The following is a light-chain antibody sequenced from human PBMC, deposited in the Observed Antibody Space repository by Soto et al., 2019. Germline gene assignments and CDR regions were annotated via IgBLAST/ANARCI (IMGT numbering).Light chain of an antibody. CDR1: QSITSTF. CDR3: QQYGRSPLMYT. J-gene: IGKJ2*01. Sequence: EIVLTQSPGTLSLSPGERATLSCRASQSITSTFLAWYQQKPGQAPRLLIYGASSRATGIPDRFSGSGSERDFTLTISRLEPEDSAVYFCQQYGRSPLMYTFGQGTKLEIK. V-gene: IGKV3-20*01. CDR2: GAS.